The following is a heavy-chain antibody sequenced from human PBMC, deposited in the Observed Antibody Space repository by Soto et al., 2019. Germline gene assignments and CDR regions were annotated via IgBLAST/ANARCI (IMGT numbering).Heavy chain of an antibody. D-gene: IGHD5-18*01. J-gene: IGHJ4*02. V-gene: IGHV1-18*01. CDR1: GYTFTSYG. CDR3: AERLGYSNGELDY. Sequence: QVKLVQSGAEVKKPGASVKVSCKASGYTFTSYGISWVRQAPGQGLEWMGWITAYNGNTNYAQKLQGRVTMTTDTSTSTANMELRSLRTDDTAVYYCAERLGYSNGELDYWGQGTRITVAS. CDR2: ITAYNGNT.